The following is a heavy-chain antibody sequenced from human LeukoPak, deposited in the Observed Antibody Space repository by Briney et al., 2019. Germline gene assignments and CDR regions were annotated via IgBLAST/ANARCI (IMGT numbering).Heavy chain of an antibody. Sequence: PSETLSLTCTVSGGSISSYYWSWIRQPAGKGLEWIGRIYTSGSTNYNPSLKSRVTMSVDTSKNQFSLKLSSVTAADTAAYYCARGGEYSSSSGLFDFWGQGTLVTVSS. D-gene: IGHD6-6*01. V-gene: IGHV4-4*07. CDR3: ARGGEYSSSSGLFDF. J-gene: IGHJ4*02. CDR1: GGSISSYY. CDR2: IYTSGST.